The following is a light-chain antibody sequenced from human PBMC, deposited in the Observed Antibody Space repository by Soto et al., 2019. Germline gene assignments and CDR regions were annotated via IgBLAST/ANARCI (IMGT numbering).Light chain of an antibody. V-gene: IGLV2-23*01. Sequence: QSALTQPASVSGSPGQSITISCTGTSSDVGSYNLVSWYQQHPGKAPKLMIYEGSKRPSGVPNRFSGSKSGNTASLTISGLQAEDEADYYCCSNAGEGVFGTGTKVTVL. CDR2: EGS. CDR1: SSDVGSYNL. CDR3: CSNAGEGV. J-gene: IGLJ1*01.